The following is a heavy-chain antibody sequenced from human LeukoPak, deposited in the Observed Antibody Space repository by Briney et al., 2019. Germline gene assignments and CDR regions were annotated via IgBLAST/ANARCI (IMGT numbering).Heavy chain of an antibody. Sequence: GGSLRLSCAASGFTVGSNYMSWVRQAPGKGLEWVSVIYSGGSTYYADSVKGRFTISRDNSKNTLYLQMNSLRAEDTAVYYCTRDLNYYDSSGYSYYFDYWGQGTLVTVSS. J-gene: IGHJ4*02. D-gene: IGHD3-22*01. V-gene: IGHV3-66*01. CDR3: TRDLNYYDSSGYSYYFDY. CDR2: IYSGGST. CDR1: GFTVGSNY.